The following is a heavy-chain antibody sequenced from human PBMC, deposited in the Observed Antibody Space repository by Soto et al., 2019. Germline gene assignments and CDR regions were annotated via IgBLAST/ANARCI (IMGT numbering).Heavy chain of an antibody. D-gene: IGHD2-15*01. CDR3: AKDRVPIGYCSGGSCSQGGYYGMDV. V-gene: IGHV3-30-3*01. Sequence: GGSLRLSCAASGFTFSSYAMHWVRQAPGKGLEWGAVISYDGSNKYYADSVKGRFTISRDNSKNTLYLQMNSLRAEDTAVYYCAKDRVPIGYCSGGSCSQGGYYGMDVWGQGTTVTVSS. J-gene: IGHJ6*02. CDR1: GFTFSSYA. CDR2: ISYDGSNK.